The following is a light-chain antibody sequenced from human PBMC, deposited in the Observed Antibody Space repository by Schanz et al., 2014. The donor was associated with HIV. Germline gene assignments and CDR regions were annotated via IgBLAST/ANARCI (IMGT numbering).Light chain of an antibody. CDR1: SSDVGGYNY. V-gene: IGLV2-14*01. J-gene: IGLJ3*02. Sequence: QSALTQPRSVSGSPGQSVTISCTGTSSDVGGYNYVSWYQQHPGKAPKLMIFDVTNRPSGISNRFSGSKSGNTASLTISGLQAEDEADYYCSSYTSSSTLGFGGGTKLTVL. CDR3: SSYTSSSTLG. CDR2: DVT.